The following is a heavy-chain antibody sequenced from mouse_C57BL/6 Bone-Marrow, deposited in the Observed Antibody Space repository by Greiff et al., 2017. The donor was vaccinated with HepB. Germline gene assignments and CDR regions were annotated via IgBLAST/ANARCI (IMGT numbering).Heavy chain of an antibody. CDR1: GYTFTDYY. V-gene: IGHV1-76*01. Sequence: QVQLQQPGAELVKPGASVKMSCKASGYTFTDYYINWVKQRPGQGLEWIARIYPGSGNTYYNEKFKGKATLTAEKSSSTAYMQLSSLTSEDSAVYFCARCYYGSSPFAYWGQGTLVTVSA. D-gene: IGHD1-1*01. CDR3: ARCYYGSSPFAY. CDR2: IYPGSGNT. J-gene: IGHJ3*01.